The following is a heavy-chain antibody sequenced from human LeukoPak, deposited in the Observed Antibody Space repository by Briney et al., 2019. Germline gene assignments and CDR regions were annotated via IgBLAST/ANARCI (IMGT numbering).Heavy chain of an antibody. CDR2: IYPGDSDT. CDR1: GYSFTTYW. Sequence: GESLKISCKGSGYSFTTYWISWVRQMPGKGLEWMGIIYPGDSDTTYSPSFQGQVTISADKSISTAYLRWSSLKASDTAMYYCARHSFGSTRCFDYWGQGTLVTVSS. CDR3: ARHSFGSTRCFDY. D-gene: IGHD2-2*01. J-gene: IGHJ4*02. V-gene: IGHV5-51*01.